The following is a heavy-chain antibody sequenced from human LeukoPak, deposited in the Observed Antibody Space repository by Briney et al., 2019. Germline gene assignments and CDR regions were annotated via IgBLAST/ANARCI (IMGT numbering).Heavy chain of an antibody. CDR3: AKDGGLWVSAHWGDS. J-gene: IGHJ4*02. CDR1: GFTFSGYT. CDR2: ITTSDGNT. D-gene: IGHD7-27*01. V-gene: IGHV3-23*01. Sequence: PGGSLRLPCAASGFTFSGYTMSWVRQAPGKGLEWVSTITTSDGNTYYADSVKGRFTVSRDNSKNTLYLQMNSLRAEDTAVYYCAKDGGLWVSAHWGDSWGRGTLVTVSS.